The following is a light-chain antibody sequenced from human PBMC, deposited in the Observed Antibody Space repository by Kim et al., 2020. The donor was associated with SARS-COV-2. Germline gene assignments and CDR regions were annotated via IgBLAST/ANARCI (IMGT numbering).Light chain of an antibody. V-gene: IGLV1-47*01. J-gene: IGLJ1*01. Sequence: GQRVTISCSGASSNIGSNYVYWYQQLPGTAPKLLIYRNNQRPSGVPDRFSGSKSGTSASLAISGLRSEDEADYYCAAWDDSLSGYVFGTGTKVTVL. CDR3: AAWDDSLSGYV. CDR2: RNN. CDR1: SSNIGSNY.